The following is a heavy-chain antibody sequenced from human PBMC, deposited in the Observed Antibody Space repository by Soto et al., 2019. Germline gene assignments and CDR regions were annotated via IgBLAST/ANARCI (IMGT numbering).Heavy chain of an antibody. D-gene: IGHD1-1*01. V-gene: IGHV5-51*01. CDR3: ARHGQQPPYGGVSGARDNCSSSYG. J-gene: IGHJ6*01. CDR1: GYSFTNYW. CDR2: LYPGESDP. Sequence: GESLKISCKASGYSFTNYWIGWVRQMPGKGLEWMGILYPGESDPRYSPSFKGQVTISVDKSISTARLHLGSLEASATARYYCARHGQQPPYGGVSGARDNCSSSYGWGKGATFTVSS.